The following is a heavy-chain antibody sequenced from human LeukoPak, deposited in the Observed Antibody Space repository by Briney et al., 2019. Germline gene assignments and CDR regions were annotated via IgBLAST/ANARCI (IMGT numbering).Heavy chain of an antibody. V-gene: IGHV3-74*01. CDR2: INTDGTVT. CDR1: GFTFSKYW. Sequence: GGSLRLSCAASGFTFSKYWMLWVRQAPGKGLESVSRINTDGTVTTYADSVKGRFTVSRDNADNTMFLQMNSVRDEDTAVYYCATKQWLAPPPDHWGQGTPVTVSS. CDR3: ATKQWLAPPPDH. J-gene: IGHJ4*02. D-gene: IGHD6-19*01.